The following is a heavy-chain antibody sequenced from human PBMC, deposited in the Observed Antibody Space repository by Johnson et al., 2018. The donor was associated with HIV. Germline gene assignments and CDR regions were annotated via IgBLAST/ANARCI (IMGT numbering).Heavy chain of an antibody. Sequence: VQLLGSGGGVVQPGRSLRLSCAASGFTFSSYAMHCVRQAPGKGLEWVAVISYDGSNKYYADSVKGRFTISRDNSKNTLYLQMNSLRPEDTAVYYCARDAMYSRSWPDAFDIWGQGTMVTVSP. CDR1: GFTFSSYA. D-gene: IGHD6-13*01. CDR2: ISYDGSNK. CDR3: ARDAMYSRSWPDAFDI. J-gene: IGHJ3*02. V-gene: IGHV3-30*04.